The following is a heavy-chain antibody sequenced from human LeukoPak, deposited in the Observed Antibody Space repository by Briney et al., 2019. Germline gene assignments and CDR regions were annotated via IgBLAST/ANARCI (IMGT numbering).Heavy chain of an antibody. D-gene: IGHD3-22*01. J-gene: IGHJ4*02. V-gene: IGHV1-3*01. CDR1: GCTFTSYA. CDR3: ARDYSGYYYDSSGYLAPHYFDY. Sequence: ASVKVSCKASGCTFTSYAMHWVRQAPGQRLEWMGWINAGNGNTKYSQKFQGRVTITRDTSASTAYMELSSLRSEDTAVYYCARDYSGYYYDSSGYLAPHYFDYWGQGTLVTVSS. CDR2: INAGNGNT.